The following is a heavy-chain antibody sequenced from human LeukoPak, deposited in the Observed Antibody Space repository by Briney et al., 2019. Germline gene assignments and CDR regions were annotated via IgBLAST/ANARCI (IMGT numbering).Heavy chain of an antibody. CDR2: IYYSEST. V-gene: IGHV4-59*01. J-gene: IGHJ4*02. CDR1: GGSISSYY. Sequence: SETLSLTCTVSGGSISSYYWSWIRQPLGQGLGWIVYIYYSESTNYNPSLKTRVPITVDTSRNQFSLKLSTLTAAATAVYYCARSIPSGGGLDYSGQGTLVTVSS. D-gene: IGHD2-15*01. CDR3: ARSIPSGGGLDY.